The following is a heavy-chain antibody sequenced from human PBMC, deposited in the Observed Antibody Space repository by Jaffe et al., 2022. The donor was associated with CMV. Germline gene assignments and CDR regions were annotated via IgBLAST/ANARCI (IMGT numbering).Heavy chain of an antibody. Sequence: EVQLVESGGGLVKPGGSLRLSCAASGFTFSSYSMNWVRQAPGKGLEWVSSISSSSSYIYYADSVKGRFTISRDNAKNSLYLQMNSLRAEDTAVYYCARGREDYDILTGYALYFFDYWGQGTLVTVSS. V-gene: IGHV3-21*01. J-gene: IGHJ4*02. CDR1: GFTFSSYS. CDR3: ARGREDYDILTGYALYFFDY. D-gene: IGHD3-9*01. CDR2: ISSSSSYI.